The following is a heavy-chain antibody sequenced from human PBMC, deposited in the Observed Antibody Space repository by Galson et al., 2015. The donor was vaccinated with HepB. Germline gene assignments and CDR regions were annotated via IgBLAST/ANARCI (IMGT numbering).Heavy chain of an antibody. D-gene: IGHD1-7*01. CDR1: GFTFSTYA. Sequence: SLRLSCAASGFTFSTYAMHWVRGAPGKGLEWVAIISYDGSNKYYADSVKGRFTISRDIYESTLYLQMNSLRAEDTAVYYCARDELFDYWGQGTLVTVSS. J-gene: IGHJ4*02. CDR3: ARDELFDY. V-gene: IGHV3-30-3*01. CDR2: ISYDGSNK.